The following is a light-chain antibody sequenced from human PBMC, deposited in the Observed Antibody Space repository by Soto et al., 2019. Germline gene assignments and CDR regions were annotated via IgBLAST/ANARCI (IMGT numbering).Light chain of an antibody. Sequence: QSVLTQPPSVSEAPGQRVTISCTGSSSNIGAGYEAHWYQQVPGTAPKLLIYENNNRPSGVPDRFSGSKSGTSASLAITGLQAEDEAEYYCQFYDSGLSGYVFGTGTKQTVL. CDR2: ENN. J-gene: IGLJ1*01. CDR3: QFYDSGLSGYV. CDR1: SSNIGAGYE. V-gene: IGLV1-40*01.